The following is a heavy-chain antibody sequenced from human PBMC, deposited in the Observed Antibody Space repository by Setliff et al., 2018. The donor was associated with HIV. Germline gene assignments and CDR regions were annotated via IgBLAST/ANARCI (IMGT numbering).Heavy chain of an antibody. CDR2: IIPMFSIP. V-gene: IGHV1-69*04. CDR1: GGPFSSYS. Sequence: GPSVKVSCKASGGPFSSYSITWVRQAPGQGLEWMGRIIPMFSIPNYSQRFQGRVTITADRSTNTVYMELSSLRSDDTAVYYCARVGRSVTGPWGQGTLVTVSS. J-gene: IGHJ5*02. CDR3: ARVGRSVTGP. D-gene: IGHD6-19*01.